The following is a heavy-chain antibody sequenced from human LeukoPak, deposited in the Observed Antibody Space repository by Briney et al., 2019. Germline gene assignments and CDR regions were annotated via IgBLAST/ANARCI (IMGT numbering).Heavy chain of an antibody. J-gene: IGHJ4*02. V-gene: IGHV4-59*01. CDR3: ARGTRPYPFDY. Sequence: PSETLSLTCTVSGGSIDNYYWSWIRQPPGKGLEWIGYIYYSGSTNYNPSLKSRVTISVDTSKNQFSLKLSSVTAADTAVYYCARGTRPYPFDYWGQGTLVTVSS. D-gene: IGHD1/OR15-1a*01. CDR1: GGSIDNYY. CDR2: IYYSGST.